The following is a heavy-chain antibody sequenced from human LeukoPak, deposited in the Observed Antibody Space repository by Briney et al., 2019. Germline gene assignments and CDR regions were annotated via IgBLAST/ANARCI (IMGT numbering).Heavy chain of an antibody. D-gene: IGHD3-22*01. V-gene: IGHV3-7*01. CDR1: GFTFSSYW. CDR3: ARETYYYDSSGYSNFDY. J-gene: IGHJ4*02. CDR2: IKKDGSEK. Sequence: GGSLRLSCAASGFTFSSYWMSWVRQAPGKGLEWVANIKKDGSEKYYVDSVKGRFTISRDNAKNSLYLQMNSLRAEDTAVYYCARETYYYDSSGYSNFDYWGQGTLVTVSS.